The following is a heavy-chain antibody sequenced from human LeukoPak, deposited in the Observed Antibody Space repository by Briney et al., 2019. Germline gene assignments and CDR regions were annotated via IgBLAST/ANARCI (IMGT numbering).Heavy chain of an antibody. CDR1: GFTFSSYA. V-gene: IGHV3-23*01. CDR3: AKEGRYDILTGYYLGAFDI. Sequence: GGSLRLSCAASGFTFSSYAMSWVRQAPGKGLEWVSAISGSGGSTYYADSVKGRFTISRDNSKNTLYLQMNSLRAEDTAVYYCAKEGRYDILTGYYLGAFDIWGQGTMVTVSS. J-gene: IGHJ3*02. CDR2: ISGSGGST. D-gene: IGHD3-9*01.